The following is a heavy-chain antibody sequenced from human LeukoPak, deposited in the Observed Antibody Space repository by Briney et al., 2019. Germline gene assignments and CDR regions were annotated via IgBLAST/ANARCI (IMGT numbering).Heavy chain of an antibody. CDR2: ISGSGGSS. V-gene: IGHV3-23*01. J-gene: IGHJ4*02. Sequence: PGGSLRLSCAASGFTFSSYAMSWVRQAPGKGLEWVSAISGSGGSSYYADSVKGRLTISRDNSKNTLYLQMNSLRAEDTAVYYCAKEGHYDYVWGSYGYFDYWGQGTLVTVSS. CDR1: GFTFSSYA. CDR3: AKEGHYDYVWGSYGYFDY. D-gene: IGHD3-16*01.